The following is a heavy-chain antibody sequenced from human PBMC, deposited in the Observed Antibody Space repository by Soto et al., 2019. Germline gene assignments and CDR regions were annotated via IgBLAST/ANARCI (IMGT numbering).Heavy chain of an antibody. CDR3: AKDRGSGSYAANYQYYGMDV. V-gene: IGHV3-9*01. CDR1: GFTFDDYA. Sequence: DEQLVESGGGLVQPGRSLRLSCAASGFTFDDYAIHWVRQAPGKGLEWVSGINWNSGRIGYADSVKGRFTISRDNAKTSLYLQMNSLRVQDTALYYCAKDRGSGSYAANYQYYGMDVWGQGTTVTVAS. D-gene: IGHD3-10*01. CDR2: INWNSGRI. J-gene: IGHJ6*02.